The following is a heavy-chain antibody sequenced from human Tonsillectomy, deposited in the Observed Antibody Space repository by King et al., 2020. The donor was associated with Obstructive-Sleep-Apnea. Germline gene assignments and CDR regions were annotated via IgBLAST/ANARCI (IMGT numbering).Heavy chain of an antibody. D-gene: IGHD2-2*01. Sequence: QLVQSGAEVQKPGASVKVSCKASGYTFTSYDITWVRQATGQGLEWMGWRNPKSGNTGYAQKFQGRVTMTGDTSISTAYMELSSLTSEDTAVYYCARAIRNQLLSDYWGQGTLVTVSS. V-gene: IGHV1-8*01. CDR2: RNPKSGNT. CDR1: GYTFTSYD. J-gene: IGHJ4*02. CDR3: ARAIRNQLLSDY.